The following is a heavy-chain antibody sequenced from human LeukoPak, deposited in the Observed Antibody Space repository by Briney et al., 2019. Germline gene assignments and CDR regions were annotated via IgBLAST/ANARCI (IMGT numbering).Heavy chain of an antibody. CDR3: AKDYDSGTYFDY. J-gene: IGHJ4*02. D-gene: IGHD3-10*01. CDR1: GLPFSSYG. CDR2: ISVSGGST. V-gene: IGHV3-23*01. Sequence: GGPLSLSCEVPGLPFSSYGMTWVRKAPGKGLEGVSSISVSGGSTYYADSVKGRFTISRDNSKNTLSLQMNSLRAEDTAVYYCAKDYDSGTYFDYWGQGTLVTVSS.